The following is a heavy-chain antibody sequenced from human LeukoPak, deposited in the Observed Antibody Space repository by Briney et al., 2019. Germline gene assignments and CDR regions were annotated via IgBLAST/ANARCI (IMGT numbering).Heavy chain of an antibody. V-gene: IGHV4-31*03. CDR2: IYYSGST. CDR1: GGSISSGGYY. J-gene: IGHJ4*02. Sequence: PSQTLSLTCTVSGGSISSGGYYWSWIRQHPGKGLEWIGYIYYSGSTYYNPSLKSRVTISVDTSKNQFSLKLSSVTAADTAVYYCARCGEWSGYSSEYYFDYWGQGTLVTVSS. D-gene: IGHD3-3*01. CDR3: ARCGEWSGYSSEYYFDY.